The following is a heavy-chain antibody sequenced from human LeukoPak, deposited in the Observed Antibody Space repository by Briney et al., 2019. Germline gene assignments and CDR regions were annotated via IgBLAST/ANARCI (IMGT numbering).Heavy chain of an antibody. CDR3: AREDCSGGSCYFFDP. CDR1: GYTFTSYG. J-gene: IGHJ5*02. Sequence: ASVKVSCKASGYTFTSYGISWVRQAPGQGLEWMGWISPYNGNTDYAQKLQGRVTITTDTSTSTAYMELRSLRSDDTAVYYCAREDCSGGSCYFFDPWDQGTLVTVSS. CDR2: ISPYNGNT. D-gene: IGHD2-15*01. V-gene: IGHV1-18*04.